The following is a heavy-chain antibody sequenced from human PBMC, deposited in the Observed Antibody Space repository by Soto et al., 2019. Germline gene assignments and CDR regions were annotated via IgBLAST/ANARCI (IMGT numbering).Heavy chain of an antibody. Sequence: QVQLQQWGAGLLKPSETLSLTCAVYGGSFSGYYWSWIRQPPGKGLEWIGEINHSGSTNYNPSLKSLVTISVDTSKNQFSLKLSSVTAADTAVYYCARATVRGVWFDPWGQGTLVTVSS. J-gene: IGHJ5*02. CDR3: ARATVRGVWFDP. V-gene: IGHV4-34*01. D-gene: IGHD3-10*01. CDR1: GGSFSGYY. CDR2: INHSGST.